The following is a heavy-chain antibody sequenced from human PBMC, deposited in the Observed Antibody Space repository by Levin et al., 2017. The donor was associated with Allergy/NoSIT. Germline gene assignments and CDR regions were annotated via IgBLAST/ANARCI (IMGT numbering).Heavy chain of an antibody. D-gene: IGHD6-13*01. Sequence: SQTLSLPCTVSGGSIRSYYWSWIRQPPGKGLEWIGYIYSSGSTDYNPSLKSRVTISVDTSKNQFSLKLSSVTAADTAVYYCARDSSSWYRAFDSWGQGTLVTVSS. CDR2: IYSSGST. V-gene: IGHV4-59*01. CDR1: GGSIRSYY. CDR3: ARDSSSWYRAFDS. J-gene: IGHJ3*02.